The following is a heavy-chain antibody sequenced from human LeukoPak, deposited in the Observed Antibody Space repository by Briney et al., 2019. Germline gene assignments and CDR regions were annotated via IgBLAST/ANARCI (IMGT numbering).Heavy chain of an antibody. CDR3: AREGTSGTHLNWFDP. J-gene: IGHJ5*02. CDR2: IYGSGST. D-gene: IGHD1-1*01. Sequence: PSETLSLTCTVPGGAISSYYWSWIRQPPGKGLEWFGHIYGSGSTNYNPSLKSRVTLSVDTSKNQFSLKLSSVTAADTAVYYCAREGTSGTHLNWFDPWGQGTLVTVSS. V-gene: IGHV4-59*01. CDR1: GGAISSYY.